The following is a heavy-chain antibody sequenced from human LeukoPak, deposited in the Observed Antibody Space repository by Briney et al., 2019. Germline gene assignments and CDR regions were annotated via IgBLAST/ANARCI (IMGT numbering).Heavy chain of an antibody. J-gene: IGHJ4*02. CDR1: GFTFSSYA. D-gene: IGHD3-22*01. CDR3: AKAPLIVVVITTAGPYFDY. V-gene: IGHV3-23*01. Sequence: PGGSLRLSCAASGFTFSSYAMSWVRQAPGKGLEWVSAISGSGGSTYYADSVKGRFTISRDNSKNTLYLQMNSLRAEDTAVYYCAKAPLIVVVITTAGPYFDYWGQGTLVTVSS. CDR2: ISGSGGST.